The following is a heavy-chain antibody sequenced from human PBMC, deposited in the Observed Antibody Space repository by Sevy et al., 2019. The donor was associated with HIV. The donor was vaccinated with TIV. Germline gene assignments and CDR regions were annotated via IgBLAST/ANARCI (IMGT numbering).Heavy chain of an antibody. V-gene: IGHV3-48*02. D-gene: IGHD2-21*02. CDR2: ISSSSSTI. CDR1: GFTFSSYS. CDR3: ARDEVGTVVTPGWYFDL. Sequence: GGSLRLSCAASGFTFSSYSMNWVRQAPGKGLEWVSYISSSSSTIYYADSVKGRFTISRDNAKNSLYLQMNSLRDEDTAVYYCARDEVGTVVTPGWYFDLRGRGTLVTVSS. J-gene: IGHJ2*01.